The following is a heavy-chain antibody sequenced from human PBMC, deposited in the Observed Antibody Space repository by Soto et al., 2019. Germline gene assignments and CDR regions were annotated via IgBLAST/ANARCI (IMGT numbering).Heavy chain of an antibody. CDR1: GGSITWGGYY. V-gene: IGHV4-31*03. J-gene: IGHJ4*02. CDR3: ARFTTVTSPFDY. D-gene: IGHD4-17*01. CDR2: ISYSGST. Sequence: SETLSLTCTVSGGSITWGGYYWSWIRQHPGKGLEWIGYISYSGSTYYNPSLKSRVTISVDTSKNQVSLKLSSVTAADTAVYYCARFTTVTSPFDYWGQGALVTVSS.